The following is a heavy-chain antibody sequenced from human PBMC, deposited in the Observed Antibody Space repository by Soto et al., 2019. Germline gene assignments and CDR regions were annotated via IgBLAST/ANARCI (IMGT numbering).Heavy chain of an antibody. Sequence: GRSLRLSCAASGFTFSSYSMNWVRQAPGKGLEWVSYISSSSSTIYYADSVKGRFTISRDNAKNSLYLQMNSLRAEDTAVYYCASCMVRGVIVYWGQGTLVTVSS. D-gene: IGHD3-10*01. CDR3: ASCMVRGVIVY. J-gene: IGHJ4*02. CDR1: GFTFSSYS. CDR2: ISSSSSTI. V-gene: IGHV3-48*01.